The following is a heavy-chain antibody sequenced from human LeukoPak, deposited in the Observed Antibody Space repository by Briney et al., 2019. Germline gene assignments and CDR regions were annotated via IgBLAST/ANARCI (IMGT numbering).Heavy chain of an antibody. CDR1: GYTFTGYY. Sequence: GASVKVSCKASGYTFTGYYMHWVRQAPGQGLEWMGWINPNSGGTNYAQKFQGRVTMTRDTSISTAYMELSRLRSDDTAAYYCARSYCSGGSCYRYWFDYWGQGTLVTVSS. D-gene: IGHD2-15*01. CDR2: INPNSGGT. J-gene: IGHJ4*02. V-gene: IGHV1-2*02. CDR3: ARSYCSGGSCYRYWFDY.